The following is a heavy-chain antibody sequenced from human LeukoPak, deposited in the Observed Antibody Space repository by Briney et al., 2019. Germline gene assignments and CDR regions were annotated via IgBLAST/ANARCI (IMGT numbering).Heavy chain of an antibody. CDR1: GFDFSDYW. D-gene: IGHD3-10*01. J-gene: IGHJ3*02. Sequence: GGSLRLSCAASGFDFSDYWMHWVRQAPAKGPVWVSRVNTDGDSTIYADFVEGRFTISRDNAKNTLYLRMRTLRAEDTAVYYCARTRGNAFDIWGLGTLVTVSS. CDR3: ARTRGNAFDI. CDR2: VNTDGDST. V-gene: IGHV3-74*01.